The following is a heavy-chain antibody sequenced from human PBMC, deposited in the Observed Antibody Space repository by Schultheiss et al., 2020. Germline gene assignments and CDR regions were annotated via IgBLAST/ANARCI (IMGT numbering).Heavy chain of an antibody. V-gene: IGHV4-34*01. D-gene: IGHD6-13*01. CDR2: IYYSGST. CDR3: ARGAISSSWYRSWFDP. J-gene: IGHJ5*02. CDR1: GGSFSGYY. Sequence: SETLSLTCAVYGGSFSGYYWGWIRQPPGKGLEWIGSIYYSGSTYYNPSLKSRVTISVDTSKNQFSLKLSSVTAADTAVYYCARGAISSSWYRSWFDPWGQGTLVTVSS.